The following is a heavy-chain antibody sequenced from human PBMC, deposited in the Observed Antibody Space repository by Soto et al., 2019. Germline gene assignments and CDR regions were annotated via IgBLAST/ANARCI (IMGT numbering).Heavy chain of an antibody. D-gene: IGHD6-6*01. CDR3: AKDGSWSSIAARRHYYYDMDV. CDR2: ISYDGSNK. J-gene: IGHJ6*02. Sequence: GGSLRLSCAASGFTFSSYGMHWVRQAPGKGLEWVAVISYDGSNKYYADSVKGRFTISRDNSKNTLYLQMNSLRAEDTAVYYCAKDGSWSSIAARRHYYYDMDVWGQGTTVTVSS. CDR1: GFTFSSYG. V-gene: IGHV3-30*18.